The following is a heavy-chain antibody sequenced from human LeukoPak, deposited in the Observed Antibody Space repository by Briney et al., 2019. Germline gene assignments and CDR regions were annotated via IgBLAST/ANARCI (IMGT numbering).Heavy chain of an antibody. CDR1: GFTFSNYW. V-gene: IGHV3-74*01. J-gene: IGHJ6*03. CDR3: ATGPYYYYMDV. Sequence: GGSLRLSCAASGFTFSNYWMHWVRQAPGKGLVWVSRINSDGINTSYADSVKGRFTISRDNSKNTLYLQMNSLRAEDTAVYYCATGPYYYYMDVWGKGTTVTISS. CDR2: INSDGINT.